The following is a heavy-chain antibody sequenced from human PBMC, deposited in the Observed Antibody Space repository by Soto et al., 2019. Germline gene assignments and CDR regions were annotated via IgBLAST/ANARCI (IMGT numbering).Heavy chain of an antibody. CDR3: ARQVYYDFWSGYGYYGMDV. D-gene: IGHD3-3*01. CDR1: GASVSSDSYH. J-gene: IGHJ6*02. Sequence: SETLSLTCSVSGASVSSDSYHWSWIRQPPGKGLEWIGYFSDRGSTNYNPSLKSRVTISVDTSKNQLSLKLSSVTAADTAVYYCARQVYYDFWSGYGYYGMDVWGQGTTVTVSS. CDR2: FSDRGST. V-gene: IGHV4-61*01.